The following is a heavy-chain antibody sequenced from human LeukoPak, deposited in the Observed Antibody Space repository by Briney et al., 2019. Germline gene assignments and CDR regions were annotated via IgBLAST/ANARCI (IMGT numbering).Heavy chain of an antibody. J-gene: IGHJ4*02. CDR1: GFTFSSYS. Sequence: HPGGSLRLSCVGSGFTFSSYSMNWVRQVPGKGLEWVSAISGSGGSTYYADSVKGRFTISRDNSKNTLYLQMNSLRAEDTAVYYCAKAHGSSTFIAAAGLFDYWGQGTLVTVSS. V-gene: IGHV3-23*01. CDR3: AKAHGSSTFIAAAGLFDY. D-gene: IGHD6-13*01. CDR2: ISGSGGST.